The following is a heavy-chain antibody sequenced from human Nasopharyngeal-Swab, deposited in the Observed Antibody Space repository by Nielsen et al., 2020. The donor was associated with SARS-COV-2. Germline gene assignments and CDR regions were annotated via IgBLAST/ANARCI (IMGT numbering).Heavy chain of an antibody. Sequence: ASVKVSCKASGYTFTGYYMHWVRQAPGQGLEWMGWINPNSGGTNYAQKFQDWVTMTRDTSISTAYMELSRLRSDDTAVYYCAREGCSGGSCYSPYFDYWGQGTLVTVSS. V-gene: IGHV1-2*04. J-gene: IGHJ4*02. CDR1: GYTFTGYY. CDR2: INPNSGGT. D-gene: IGHD2-15*01. CDR3: AREGCSGGSCYSPYFDY.